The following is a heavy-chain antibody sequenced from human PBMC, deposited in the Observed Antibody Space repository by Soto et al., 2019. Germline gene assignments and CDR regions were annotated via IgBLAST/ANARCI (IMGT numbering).Heavy chain of an antibody. D-gene: IGHD2-8*01. CDR2: IYHSGST. CDR3: ARRYCTNGVCYSGGWFDP. CDR1: GGSISSSNW. J-gene: IGHJ5*02. Sequence: PSETLSLTCAVSGGSISSSNWWSWVRQPPGKGLEWIGEIYHSGSTDYNPSLKSRVTISVDKSKNQFSLKLSSETAADTAVYYCARRYCTNGVCYSGGWFDPWGQGTLVTVSS. V-gene: IGHV4-4*02.